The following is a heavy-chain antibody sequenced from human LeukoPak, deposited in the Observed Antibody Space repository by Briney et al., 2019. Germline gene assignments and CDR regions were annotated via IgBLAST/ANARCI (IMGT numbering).Heavy chain of an antibody. D-gene: IGHD5-12*01. J-gene: IGHJ3*01. CDR1: VFTFRSFW. CDR3: ARGGFSHGFDV. Sequence: GGSLRLSCAASVFTFRSFWTHWVRQAPGKALVWVGRINNDGTDTIYADSVKGRFTVSRDNAKNTLYLQMNSLRVEDTAVYFCARGGFSHGFDVWGQGTVVTVSS. V-gene: IGHV3-74*01. CDR2: INNDGTDT.